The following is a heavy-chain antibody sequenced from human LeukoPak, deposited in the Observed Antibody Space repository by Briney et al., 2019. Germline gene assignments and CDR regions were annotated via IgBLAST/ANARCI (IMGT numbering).Heavy chain of an antibody. CDR3: ARLGTCGSDWCLADY. CDR2: IRYSGST. V-gene: IGHV4-59*08. J-gene: IGHJ4*02. D-gene: IGHD2-21*02. Sequence: SETLSLTCTVSGGSINNYYWDWIRQPPGKRLEWIGHIRYSGSTSYHPSLRSRVTMSVDTSRNRFSLRLTSVTAADTAVYYCARLGTCGSDWCLADYWGQGILVTVSS. CDR1: GGSINNYY.